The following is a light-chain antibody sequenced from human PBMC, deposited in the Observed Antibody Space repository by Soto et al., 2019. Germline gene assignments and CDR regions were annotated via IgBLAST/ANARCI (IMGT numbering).Light chain of an antibody. Sequence: EIVLTQSPRTLSLSPGERATFSCRASQSVSSSYLAWYQQKPGQAPRLLIYGASSRATGIPDRFSGSGSGTDFTLTISRLEPEDFAVYYCQQYGSSLITFGQGTRLEIK. CDR1: QSVSSSY. CDR3: QQYGSSLIT. J-gene: IGKJ5*01. CDR2: GAS. V-gene: IGKV3-20*01.